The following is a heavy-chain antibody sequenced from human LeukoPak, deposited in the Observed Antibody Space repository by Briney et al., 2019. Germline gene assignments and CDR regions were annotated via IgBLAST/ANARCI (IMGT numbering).Heavy chain of an antibody. CDR1: GFTFSDYP. Sequence: GGSLRLSCGASGFTFSDYPMSWVRQAPGKGPEWVSDIGGSGRESYYADSVKGRFIISRDNSKNTVFLQMNSLRVEDTAVYYCAKDRGITMSRRRDVNELDVWGKGTTVAVSS. V-gene: IGHV3-23*01. CDR2: IGGSGRES. CDR3: AKDRGITMSRRRDVNELDV. D-gene: IGHD3-10*02. J-gene: IGHJ6*04.